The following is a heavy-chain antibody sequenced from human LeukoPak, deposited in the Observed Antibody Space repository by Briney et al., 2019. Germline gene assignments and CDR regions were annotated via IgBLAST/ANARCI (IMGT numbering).Heavy chain of an antibody. V-gene: IGHV3-30-3*01. CDR2: ISYDGSNK. J-gene: IGHJ6*02. Sequence: GGSLRLSCAASGSTFSSYAMHWVRQAPGEGLEWVAVISYDGSNKYYADSVKGRFTISRDNSKNTLYLQMNSLRAEDTAVYYCASGGQTELYGMDVWGQGTTVTVSS. D-gene: IGHD1-26*01. CDR1: GSTFSSYA. CDR3: ASGGQTELYGMDV.